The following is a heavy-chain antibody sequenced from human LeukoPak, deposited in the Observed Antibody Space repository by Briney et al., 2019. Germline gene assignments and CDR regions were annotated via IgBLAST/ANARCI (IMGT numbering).Heavy chain of an antibody. CDR2: IYYSGNT. Sequence: SETLSLTCTVSGGSLSTYYWSWIRQPPGKGLEWIGYIYYSGNTNYNPSLKSRLTISVDTSKNQFSLRLNSVTAADTAVYYCARVFSDSSGHPFDYWGQGTLVTVSS. CDR3: ARVFSDSSGHPFDY. V-gene: IGHV4-59*01. CDR1: GGSLSTYY. J-gene: IGHJ4*02. D-gene: IGHD3-22*01.